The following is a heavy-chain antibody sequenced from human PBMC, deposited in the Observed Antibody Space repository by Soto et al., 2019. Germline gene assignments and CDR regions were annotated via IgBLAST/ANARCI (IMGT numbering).Heavy chain of an antibody. J-gene: IGHJ4*02. CDR2: ISAYNGNT. CDR1: GYTFSNYG. CDR3: ASDSPPVDY. V-gene: IGHV1-18*01. Sequence: QVQLVQSGAEVKKPGASVKVSCKASGYTFSNYGISWVRQAPGQGLEWMGWISAYNGNTKDAQKLQGRVTMTTDTSTSTAYMDLRSPRSDDTAVYYCASDSPPVDYWGQGTLVTVSS.